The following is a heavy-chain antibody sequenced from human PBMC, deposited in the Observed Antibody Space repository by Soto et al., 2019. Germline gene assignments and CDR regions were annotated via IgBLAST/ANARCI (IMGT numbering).Heavy chain of an antibody. CDR1: GGSISSRSSW. CDR2: IYHTGST. Sequence: QVQLQESGPGLVKPSGTLSLTCAVSGGSISSRSSWWSWVRQPPGKGLEWIGEIYHTGSTNYKPSLKSRVTKSVEKSKNQFSLSLSSVTAADTAVYYCARAHDSSGDAHYWGQGTLVTVSS. J-gene: IGHJ4*02. V-gene: IGHV4-4*02. CDR3: ARAHDSSGDAHY. D-gene: IGHD3-22*01.